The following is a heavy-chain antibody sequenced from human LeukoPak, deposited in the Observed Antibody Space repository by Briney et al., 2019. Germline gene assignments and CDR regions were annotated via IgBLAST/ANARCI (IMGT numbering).Heavy chain of an antibody. J-gene: IGHJ4*02. CDR2: IYYSGST. Sequence: SETLSLTCTVSGGSISSSSYYWGWIRQPPGKGLEWIGSIYYSGSTYYNPSLQSRVTISVDTSKNQISLQLNSVTPEDTAVYYCTREYNPSWYDRFDHWGQGTLVTVSS. D-gene: IGHD6-13*01. V-gene: IGHV4-39*01. CDR3: TREYNPSWYDRFDH. CDR1: GGSISSSSYY.